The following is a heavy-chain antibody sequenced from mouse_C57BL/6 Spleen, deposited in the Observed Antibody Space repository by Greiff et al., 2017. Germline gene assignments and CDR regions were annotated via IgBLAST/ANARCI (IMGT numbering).Heavy chain of an antibody. V-gene: IGHV14-2*01. CDR2: IDPADGAT. D-gene: IGHD2-5*01. CDR1: GFNIKDYY. J-gene: IGHJ3*01. CDR3: ARFGSNQFAY. Sequence: EVKLQESGAELVKPGASVKLSCTASGFNIKDYYMHWVKQRTEQGLEGIGRIDPADGATKYAPKFQGKATLTAGKSSNTASLQLSSLTSEDTAVYYCARFGSNQFAYWGQGTLVTVSA.